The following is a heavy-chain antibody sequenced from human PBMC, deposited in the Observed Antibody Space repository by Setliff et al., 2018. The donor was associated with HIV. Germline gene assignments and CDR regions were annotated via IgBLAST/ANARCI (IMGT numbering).Heavy chain of an antibody. CDR1: GGSFSNSYYF. Sequence: ETLSLTCNVSGGSFSNSYYFWGWIRQPPGKGLEWIGSISYSGSTYYNPSLRSRVTMSVDTSKNQFSLKLSSVTAADTAVYYCARHRQGLTGSTPGYYMDVWGKGTTVTVSS. V-gene: IGHV4-39*01. CDR2: ISYSGST. D-gene: IGHD1-7*01. CDR3: ARHRQGLTGSTPGYYMDV. J-gene: IGHJ6*03.